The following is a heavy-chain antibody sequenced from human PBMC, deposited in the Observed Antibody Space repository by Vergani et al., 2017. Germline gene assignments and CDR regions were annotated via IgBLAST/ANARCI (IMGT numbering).Heavy chain of an antibody. CDR3: ASRYYYGSGSYYPFDY. V-gene: IGHV1-69*04. J-gene: IGHJ4*02. Sequence: QVQLVQSGAEVKKPGSSVKVSCKASGVTFSSYAISWVRQAPGQGLEWMGRIIPILGIANYAQKFQGRVTITADKSTSTAYMELSSLRSEDTAVYYCASRYYYGSGSYYPFDYWGQGTLVTVSS. D-gene: IGHD3-10*01. CDR1: GVTFSSYA. CDR2: IIPILGIA.